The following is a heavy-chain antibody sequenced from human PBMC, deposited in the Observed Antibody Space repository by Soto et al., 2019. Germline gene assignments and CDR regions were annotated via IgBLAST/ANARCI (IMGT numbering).Heavy chain of an antibody. CDR2: ISADGRKK. J-gene: IGHJ6*02. D-gene: IGHD3-10*01. Sequence: QVQLVESGGVVVHPGRSLRLSCAASGFTFSRFAMHWFRQAPGKGLEWVAVISADGRKKNYVDSVKGRLTTSKYNSKNTHYLQVNSVRINDTAVDYSAIDDYSDSGSLKYGMTGWGLWNKVIVS. CDR3: AIDDYSDSGSLKYGMTG. CDR1: GFTFSRFA. V-gene: IGHV3-30*04.